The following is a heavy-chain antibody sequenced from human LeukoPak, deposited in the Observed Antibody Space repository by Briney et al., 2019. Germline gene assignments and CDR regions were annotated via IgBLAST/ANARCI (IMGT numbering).Heavy chain of an antibody. J-gene: IGHJ5*02. CDR2: IKQDGSEK. D-gene: IGHD2-2*02. V-gene: IGHV3-7*01. CDR1: GFTFSSYW. Sequence: GGSLRLSCAASGFTFSSYWMSWVRQAPGKGLEWVANIKQDGSEKYYVDSVKGRFTISRDNAKNSLYLQMNSLRAEDTAVYYCARDLVPAATPYNWFDPWGQGTLGTVSS. CDR3: ARDLVPAATPYNWFDP.